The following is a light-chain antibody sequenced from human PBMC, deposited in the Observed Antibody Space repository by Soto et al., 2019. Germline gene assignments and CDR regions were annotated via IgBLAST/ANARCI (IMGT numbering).Light chain of an antibody. J-gene: IGLJ1*01. CDR2: DVY. CDR1: SSDIGAHNY. Sequence: QSALTQPAYVSGSPGQSITISCTGTSSDIGAHNYVSWYQHHPGKAPKLMIYDVYSRPSDISDRFSGSKSSNTASLTISGLQAEDEADYYCCSYTTSSTYVFGPGTKVTVL. V-gene: IGLV2-14*01. CDR3: CSYTTSSTYV.